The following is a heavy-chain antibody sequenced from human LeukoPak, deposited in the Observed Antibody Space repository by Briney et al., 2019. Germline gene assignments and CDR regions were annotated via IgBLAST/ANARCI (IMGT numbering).Heavy chain of an antibody. V-gene: IGHV3-74*01. J-gene: IGHJ4*02. CDR1: GFTFSTYW. Sequence: GGSLRLSCAASGFTFSTYWMHWVRQAPGKGLVWVSRINSDGSSTSYADSVKGRFTISRDNAKNTLYLQMNSLTAEDTAVYSCASFGELGEHDYWGQGTLVTVSS. CDR2: INSDGSST. D-gene: IGHD3-16*01. CDR3: ASFGELGEHDY.